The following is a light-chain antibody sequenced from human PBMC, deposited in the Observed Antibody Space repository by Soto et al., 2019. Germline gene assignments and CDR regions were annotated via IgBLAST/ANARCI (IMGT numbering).Light chain of an antibody. V-gene: IGLV1-51*01. J-gene: IGLJ2*01. CDR2: DNI. CDR3: GAWDNVLSVML. CDR1: LSNIEINY. Sequence: QSALTQPPSVSAAPGQNVTISCTGSLSNIEINYVSWYQHLPETAPQLLIFDNIRRPSGIPDRFSASKSGASATLDITGLQTGDEAEYYCGAWDNVLSVMLFGGGTKLTVL.